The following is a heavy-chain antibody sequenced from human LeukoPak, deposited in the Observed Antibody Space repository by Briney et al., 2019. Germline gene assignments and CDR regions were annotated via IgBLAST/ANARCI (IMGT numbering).Heavy chain of an antibody. CDR3: ARVLDTAKPYVYYYYGMDV. Sequence: ASVKVSCKASGYTFTSYGISWVRQAPGQGLEWMGWISAYNGNTNYAQKLQGRVTMTTDTSTSTAYMELRSLRSDDTAVYYCARVLDTAKPYVYYYYGMDVWGQGTTVTVSS. CDR2: ISAYNGNT. J-gene: IGHJ6*02. CDR1: GYTFTSYG. D-gene: IGHD5-18*01. V-gene: IGHV1-18*01.